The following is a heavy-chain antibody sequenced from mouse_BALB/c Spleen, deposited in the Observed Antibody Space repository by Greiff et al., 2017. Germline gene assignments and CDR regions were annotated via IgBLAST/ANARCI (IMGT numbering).Heavy chain of an antibody. CDR1: GYAFSSSW. CDR2: IYPGDGDT. J-gene: IGHJ4*01. Sequence: VQLQQSGPELVKPGASVKISCKASGYAFSSSWMNWVKQWPGQGLEWIGRIYPGDGDTNYNGKFKGKATLTADKSSSTAYMQLSSLTSVDSAVYFCARSTTVGAMDYWGQGTSVTVSS. D-gene: IGHD1-1*01. V-gene: IGHV1-82*01. CDR3: ARSTTVGAMDY.